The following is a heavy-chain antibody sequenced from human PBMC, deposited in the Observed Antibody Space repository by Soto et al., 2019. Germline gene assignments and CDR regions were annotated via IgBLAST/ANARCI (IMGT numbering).Heavy chain of an antibody. CDR3: ARSSGGSSWYPPDY. J-gene: IGHJ4*02. Sequence: VQLMESGGGVVQPGRSLRLSCAASGFTFSSYGMQWVRQSPGEGPEWVAIVANDGSNQYYAESVKGRFTISRDNSKTTVFLEMDSLRPVDTAVYYCARSSGGSSWYPPDYWGQGTLVTVSS. CDR1: GFTFSSYG. CDR2: VANDGSNQ. V-gene: IGHV3-30*03. D-gene: IGHD6-13*01.